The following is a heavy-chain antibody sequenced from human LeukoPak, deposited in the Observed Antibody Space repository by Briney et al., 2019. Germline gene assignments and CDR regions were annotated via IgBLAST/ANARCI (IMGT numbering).Heavy chain of an antibody. V-gene: IGHV4-34*01. CDR3: ARTKRWLQFYYYYYMDV. Sequence: PSETLSLTCAVYGGSFSGYYWSWIRRPPGKGLEWIGEINHSGSTNYNPSLKSRVTISVDTSKNQFSLKLSSVTAADTAVYYCARTKRWLQFYYYYYMDVWGKGTTVTVSS. D-gene: IGHD5-24*01. CDR1: GGSFSGYY. CDR2: INHSGST. J-gene: IGHJ6*03.